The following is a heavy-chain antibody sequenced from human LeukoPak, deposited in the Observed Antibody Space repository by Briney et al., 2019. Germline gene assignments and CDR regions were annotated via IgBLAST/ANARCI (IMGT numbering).Heavy chain of an antibody. CDR3: AREPTYYDFWSGQPNWFDP. CDR2: INPNSGGT. V-gene: IGHV1-2*06. CDR1: GYTFTGYY. J-gene: IGHJ5*02. D-gene: IGHD3-3*01. Sequence: ASVKVSCEASGYTFTGYYMHWVRQAPGQGLEWMGRINPNSGGTNYAQKLQGRVTMTRDTSISTAYMELSRLRSDDTAVYYCAREPTYYDFWSGQPNWFDPWGRGTLVTVSS.